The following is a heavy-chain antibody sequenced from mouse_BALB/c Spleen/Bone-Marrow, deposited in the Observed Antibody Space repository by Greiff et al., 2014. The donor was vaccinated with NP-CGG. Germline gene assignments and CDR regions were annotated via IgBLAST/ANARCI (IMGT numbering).Heavy chain of an antibody. CDR1: GFTFSSYG. CDR3: TRQRGDYAMDY. V-gene: IGHV5-9-3*01. Sequence: EVQVVESGGGLVKPGGSLKLPCAASGFTFSSYGVSWGRQTPGKRLEWVATIRNGGNYTYYPDSVKGRFTISRDNAKNTLYLQMSSLRSEDTAMYYCTRQRGDYAMDYWGQGTSVTVSS. J-gene: IGHJ4*01. D-gene: IGHD1-1*02. CDR2: IRNGGNYT.